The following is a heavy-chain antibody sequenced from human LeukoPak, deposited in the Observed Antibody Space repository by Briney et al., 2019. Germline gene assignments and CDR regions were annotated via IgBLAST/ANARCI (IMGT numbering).Heavy chain of an antibody. D-gene: IGHD6-25*01. CDR1: GGSISSYY. CDR2: IYYSGST. J-gene: IGHJ4*02. Sequence: SETLSLTCTVSGGSISSYYWSWIRQPPGKGLERIGYIYYSGSTNYNPSLKSRVTISVDTSKNQFSLKLSSVTAADTAVYYCARTLFSGWTQYYFDYWGQGTLVTVSS. V-gene: IGHV4-59*01. CDR3: ARTLFSGWTQYYFDY.